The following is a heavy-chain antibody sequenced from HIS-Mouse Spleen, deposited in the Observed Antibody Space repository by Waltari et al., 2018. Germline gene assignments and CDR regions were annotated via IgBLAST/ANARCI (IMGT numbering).Heavy chain of an antibody. V-gene: IGHV4-39*07. Sequence: QLQLQESGPGLVKPSETLSLTCTVSGGPISRSSYSWGWLRPPPGKGLEWIGSIYYSGSTYYNPSLKSRVTISVDTSKNQFSLKLSSVTAADTAVYYCAREIPYSSSWYDWYFDLWGRGTLVTVSS. CDR1: GGPISRSSYS. CDR2: IYYSGST. D-gene: IGHD6-13*01. J-gene: IGHJ2*01. CDR3: AREIPYSSSWYDWYFDL.